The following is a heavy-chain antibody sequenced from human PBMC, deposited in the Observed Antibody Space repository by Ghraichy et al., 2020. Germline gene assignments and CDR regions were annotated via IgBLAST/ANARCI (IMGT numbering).Heavy chain of an antibody. CDR1: GFTFDDYA. V-gene: IGHV3-43D*03. Sequence: LSLTCAASGFTFDDYAMHWVRQAPGKGLEWVSLISWDGGSTYYADSVKGRFTISRDNSKNSLYLQMNSLRAEDTALYYCAKEESSGWYLRGMDVWGQGTTVTVSS. CDR3: AKEESSGWYLRGMDV. J-gene: IGHJ6*02. D-gene: IGHD6-19*01. CDR2: ISWDGGST.